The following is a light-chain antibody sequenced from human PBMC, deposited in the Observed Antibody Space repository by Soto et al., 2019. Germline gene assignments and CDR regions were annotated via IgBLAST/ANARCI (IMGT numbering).Light chain of an antibody. Sequence: DIQMTQSPSTLSASVGDRVTITCRASQSISSWLAWYQQKPGKAPKLLISGASTLQSGVPSRFSGSGSGTEFTLTVSSLQPEDFATYYCQQLNAYPHSFGGGTKVDIK. J-gene: IGKJ4*01. CDR3: QQLNAYPHS. V-gene: IGKV1-5*01. CDR1: QSISSW. CDR2: GAS.